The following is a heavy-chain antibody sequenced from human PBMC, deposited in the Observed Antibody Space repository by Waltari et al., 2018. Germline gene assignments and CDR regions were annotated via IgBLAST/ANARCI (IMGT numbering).Heavy chain of an antibody. CDR1: GYSISSGYW. CDR2: IYYSGAI. CDR3: ANNEWGLPVS. J-gene: IGHJ5*02. V-gene: IGHV4-38-2*02. D-gene: IGHD1-26*01. Sequence: QVQLPESGPGLVKPSEDLSLTCTVSGYSISSGYWWGWIRQPPGKGLEWMASIYYSGAIQYNPSLGSRATISADTSKNQFSLRLTSVTAADTAVYYCANNEWGLPVSWGQGTVVTVSS.